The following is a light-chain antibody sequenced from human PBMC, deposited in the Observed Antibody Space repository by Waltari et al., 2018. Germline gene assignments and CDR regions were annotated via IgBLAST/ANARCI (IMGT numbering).Light chain of an antibody. CDR3: GTWYSSLSAYV. Sequence: QSVLTQPPSVSAAPGQKVTISCSGSSSNIGNNYVSWYQQLPGTAPKLLIYENAKRPSGIPDRFAGSNSGTSATLGITGVQTEDEADYYCGTWYSSLSAYVFGTWTKVTVL. CDR1: SSNIGNNY. CDR2: ENA. V-gene: IGLV1-51*02. J-gene: IGLJ1*01.